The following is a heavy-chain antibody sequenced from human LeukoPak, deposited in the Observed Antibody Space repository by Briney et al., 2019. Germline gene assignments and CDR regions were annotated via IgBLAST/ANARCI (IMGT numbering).Heavy chain of an antibody. CDR2: FYSGGMT. CDR1: GLNVTYNY. Sequence: PGGSLRLSCAASGLNVTYNYMSWVRQAPGKGLEWLSVFYSGGMTYYADSVKGRFIISRDNSKNTLYLQMNRLRAEDTAVYYCYARPVLPAAFPPSGNYMDVWGKGTTVTVSS. D-gene: IGHD2-2*01. V-gene: IGHV3-53*01. CDR3: YARPVLPAAFPPSGNYMDV. J-gene: IGHJ6*03.